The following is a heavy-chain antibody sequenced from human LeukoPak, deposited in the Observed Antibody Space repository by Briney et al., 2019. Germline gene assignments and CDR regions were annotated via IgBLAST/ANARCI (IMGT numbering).Heavy chain of an antibody. CDR2: AYYRSKWYN. CDR3: ARTIVVAGTWLLDY. D-gene: IGHD6-19*01. Sequence: SQTLSLTCAISGDSVSSNSAAWNWIRRSPSRGLEWLGRAYYRSKWYNDYAVSVKSRIIINPDTSKNQFSLQLNSATPEDTAVYYCARTIVVAGTWLLDYWGQGTLVTVSS. J-gene: IGHJ4*02. CDR1: GDSVSSNSAA. V-gene: IGHV6-1*01.